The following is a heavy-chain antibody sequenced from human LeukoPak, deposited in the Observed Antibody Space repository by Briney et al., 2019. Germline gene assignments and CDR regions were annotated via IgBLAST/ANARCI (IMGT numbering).Heavy chain of an antibody. CDR3: ARRAQGKTATHLDYYYMDV. D-gene: IGHD5-18*01. J-gene: IGHJ6*03. CDR1: GGTFSSYA. Sequence: SVKVSCKASGGTFSSYAISWVRRAPGQGLEWMGGIIPIFGTANYAQKFQGRVTITADKSTSTAYMELSSLRSEDTAVYYCARRAQGKTATHLDYYYMDVWGKGTTVTVSS. V-gene: IGHV1-69*06. CDR2: IIPIFGTA.